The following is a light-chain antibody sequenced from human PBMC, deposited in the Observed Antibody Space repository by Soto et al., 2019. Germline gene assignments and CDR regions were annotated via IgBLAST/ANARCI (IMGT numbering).Light chain of an antibody. J-gene: IGKJ1*01. Sequence: CPITLTESPGARAALSCKASQSISTNVAWYQQKPGQAPRLVIYGASARATGIPARFSGSGSGTEFTLTISSLQYEDFAVYYCQQYNNRYPRTFGQGTKVDIK. CDR2: GAS. CDR1: QSISTN. CDR3: QQYNNRYPRT. V-gene: IGKV3-15*01.